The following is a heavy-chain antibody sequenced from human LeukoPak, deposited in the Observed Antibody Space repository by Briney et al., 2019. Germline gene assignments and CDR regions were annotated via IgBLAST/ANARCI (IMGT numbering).Heavy chain of an antibody. V-gene: IGHV4-39*01. CDR1: GGSISSSSYY. CDR3: AYCGGDCYWGSDFHFDY. D-gene: IGHD2-21*02. Sequence: RSSETLSLTCTVSGGSISSSSYYWGWIRQPPGKGLEWIGSIYYSGSTYYNPSLKSRVTISVDTSKNQFSLKLSSVTAADTAVYYCAYCGGDCYWGSDFHFDYWGQGTLVTVSS. J-gene: IGHJ4*02. CDR2: IYYSGST.